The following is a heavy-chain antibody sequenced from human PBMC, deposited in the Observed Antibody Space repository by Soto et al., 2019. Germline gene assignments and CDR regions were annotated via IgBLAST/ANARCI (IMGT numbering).Heavy chain of an antibody. V-gene: IGHV4-31*03. CDR1: GGSISSGGYY. CDR3: ARVLWFGEVGGEYYFDY. Sequence: QVQLQESGPGLVKPSQTLSLTCTVSGGSISSGGYYWSWIRQHPGKGLEWIGYIYYSGSTYYNPSLKSRVTISVDTSKNQFSLKLSSVTAADTAVSYCARVLWFGEVGGEYYFDYWGQGTLVTVSS. J-gene: IGHJ4*02. CDR2: IYYSGST. D-gene: IGHD3-10*01.